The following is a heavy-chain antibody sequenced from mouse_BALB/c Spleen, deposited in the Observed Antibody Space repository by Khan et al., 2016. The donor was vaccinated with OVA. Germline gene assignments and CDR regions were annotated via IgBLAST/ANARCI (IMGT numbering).Heavy chain of an antibody. CDR3: TRGRAY. D-gene: IGHD3-3*01. J-gene: IGHJ3*01. CDR1: GYSITSDYA. Sequence: EVPLQESGPGLVKPSQSLSLTCTVTGYSITSDYAWNWIRQFPGNKLEWMGYISYSGSHSYTPSLQSRISITRDTSKNQFFLQLNSGTTEDTATYYFTRGRAYWGQGTLVTVSA. CDR2: ISYSGSH. V-gene: IGHV3-2*02.